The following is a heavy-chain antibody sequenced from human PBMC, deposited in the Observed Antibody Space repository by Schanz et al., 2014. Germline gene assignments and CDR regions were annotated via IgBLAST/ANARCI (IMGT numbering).Heavy chain of an antibody. CDR2: ISVYTGNT. D-gene: IGHD2-15*01. CDR1: GYTFTTYA. Sequence: QVQLVQSGAEVKKPGASVRVSCKASGYTFTTYAMSWVRQAPGQGLEWVGWISVYTGNTKYGQKVQGRVTMTADTSTNTAYMELRSLRAEDTAVYYCARDRGYCSGGSCLTFDYWGQGTLVTVSS. CDR3: ARDRGYCSGGSCLTFDY. J-gene: IGHJ4*02. V-gene: IGHV1-18*01.